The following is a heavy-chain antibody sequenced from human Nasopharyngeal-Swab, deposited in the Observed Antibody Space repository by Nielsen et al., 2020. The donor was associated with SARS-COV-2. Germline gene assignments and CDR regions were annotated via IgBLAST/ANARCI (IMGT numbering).Heavy chain of an antibody. CDR2: ISYDGSNK. J-gene: IGHJ4*02. V-gene: IGHV3-30-3*01. CDR3: ARVRKDCSSTSCYTSDY. D-gene: IGHD2-2*02. Sequence: VCQAPGKGLEWVAVISYDGSNKYYADSVKGRFTISRDNSKNTLYLQMNSLRAEDTAVYYCARVRKDCSSTSCYTSDYWGQGTLVTVSS.